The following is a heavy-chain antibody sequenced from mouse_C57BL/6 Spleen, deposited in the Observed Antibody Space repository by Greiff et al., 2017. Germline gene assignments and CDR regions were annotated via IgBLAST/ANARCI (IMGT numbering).Heavy chain of an antibody. D-gene: IGHD1-3*01. CDR1: GYTFTSYW. V-gene: IGHV1-53*01. J-gene: IGHJ3*01. CDR3: ARTEWGAFAY. Sequence: QVQLQQPGAELVKPGASVKLSCKASGYTFTSYWMHWVKQRPGQGLEWIGEINPTNGGTNYNEKFRSKATLTVDKSSSTAYMQLSSLTSADSAVYYCARTEWGAFAYWGQGTLVTVSA. CDR2: INPTNGGT.